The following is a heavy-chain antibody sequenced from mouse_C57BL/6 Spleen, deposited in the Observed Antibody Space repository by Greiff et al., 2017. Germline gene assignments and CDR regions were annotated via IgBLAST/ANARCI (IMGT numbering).Heavy chain of an antibody. V-gene: IGHV3-6*01. CDR1: GYSITSGYY. Sequence: EVKLMESGPGLVKPSQSLSLTCSVTGYSITSGYYWNWIRQFPGNKLEWIGYISYDGSNNYNPSLKNRISITRDTSKNQFFLKLNSVTTEDTATYYCAVDGYYGDYWGQGTTLTVSS. CDR2: ISYDGSN. D-gene: IGHD2-3*01. CDR3: AVDGYYGDY. J-gene: IGHJ2*01.